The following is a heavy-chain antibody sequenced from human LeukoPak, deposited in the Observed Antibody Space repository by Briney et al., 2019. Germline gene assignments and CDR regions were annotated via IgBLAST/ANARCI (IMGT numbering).Heavy chain of an antibody. Sequence: ASVTVSCKASGGTFSSYAISWVRQAPGQGLEWMGGIIPIFGTANYAQKFQGRVTITADKSTSTAYMELSSLRSEDTAVYYCARDGYGDETEYFQHWGQGTLVTVSS. J-gene: IGHJ1*01. CDR3: ARDGYGDETEYFQH. CDR2: IIPIFGTA. CDR1: GGTFSSYA. D-gene: IGHD4-17*01. V-gene: IGHV1-69*06.